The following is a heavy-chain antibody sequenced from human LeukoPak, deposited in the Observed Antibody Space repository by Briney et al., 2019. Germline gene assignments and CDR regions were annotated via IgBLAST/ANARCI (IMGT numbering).Heavy chain of an antibody. D-gene: IGHD6-13*01. CDR3: ARESTSTSCSDY. Sequence: PGGSLRLSCAASGFTFSSYEMNWVRQAPGKGLEWVSHISSSGNSIYYADSVEGRFTISRDNAKKSLYLQMNSLRAEDSAVYYCARESTSTSCSDYWGQGTLVTVSS. CDR1: GFTFSSYE. J-gene: IGHJ4*02. CDR2: ISSSGNSI. V-gene: IGHV3-48*03.